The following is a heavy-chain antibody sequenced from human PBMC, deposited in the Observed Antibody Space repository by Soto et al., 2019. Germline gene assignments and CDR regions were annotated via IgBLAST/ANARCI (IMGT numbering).Heavy chain of an antibody. J-gene: IGHJ4*02. CDR2: IYYSGST. Sequence: QVQLQESGPGLVKPSETLSLTCTVSGGSISSYYWSWIRQPPGKGLEWIGYIYYSGSTNYNPSLNSRVTISVDTSKNQFSLKLNSMTAAHTAVYYCARHNYGSGSTYFDYWGQGTLVTVSS. CDR1: GGSISSYY. D-gene: IGHD3-10*01. V-gene: IGHV4-59*08. CDR3: ARHNYGSGSTYFDY.